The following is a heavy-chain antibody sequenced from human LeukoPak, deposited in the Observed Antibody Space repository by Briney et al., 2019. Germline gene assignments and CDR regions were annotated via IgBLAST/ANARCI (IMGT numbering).Heavy chain of an antibody. J-gene: IGHJ5*02. D-gene: IGHD6-13*01. V-gene: IGHV4-59*08. CDR3: ARARAKISSSWYTFDP. CDR2: IYYSGST. CDR1: GDSISNYY. Sequence: SETLSLTRTVSGDSISNYYWSWIRQPPGRGLEWIGCIYYSGSTTYNPSLKSRVTMSVDTSNNQFSLNLNSVTAADTAVYYCARARAKISSSWYTFDPWGQGSLVTVSS.